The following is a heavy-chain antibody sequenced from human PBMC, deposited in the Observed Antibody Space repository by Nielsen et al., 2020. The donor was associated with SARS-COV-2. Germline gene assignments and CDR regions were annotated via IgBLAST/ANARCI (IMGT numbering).Heavy chain of an antibody. V-gene: IGHV3-11*01. CDR1: GFTFSGFY. Sequence: GESLKISCSVSGFTFSGFYMAWIRQVPERGLEWISYMNPSGSSIYHAESVKGRFTISRDNAKNSLYLQMNSLRAEDTAVYYCAREESIAAALWYYYYMDVWGKGTTVTVSS. CDR3: AREESIAAALWYYYYMDV. J-gene: IGHJ6*03. D-gene: IGHD6-13*01. CDR2: MNPSGSSI.